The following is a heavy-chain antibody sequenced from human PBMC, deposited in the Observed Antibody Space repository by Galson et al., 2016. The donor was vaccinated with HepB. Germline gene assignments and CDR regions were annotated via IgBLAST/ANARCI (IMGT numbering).Heavy chain of an antibody. CDR1: GGSISGYY. D-gene: IGHD3-16*01. J-gene: IGHJ6*04. CDR3: ARALGIATPPYGMDV. V-gene: IGHV4-59*01. CDR2: IYYSGST. Sequence: LSLTCSVSGGSISGYYWSWIRQPPGKGLDWIGSIYYSGSTNYYPSLRSRVTMSVDTSKNQFSLKLSSVTAADTAVYYCARALGIATPPYGMDVWGKGTTVTVSS.